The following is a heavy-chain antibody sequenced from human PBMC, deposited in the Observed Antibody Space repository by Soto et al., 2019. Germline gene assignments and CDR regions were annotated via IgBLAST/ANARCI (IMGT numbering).Heavy chain of an antibody. J-gene: IGHJ4*02. CDR1: GFTFSSYG. CDR3: AKGYSNPNY. CDR2: ISYDGNNK. V-gene: IGHV3-30*18. Sequence: QVQLVESGGGVVQPGRSLRLSCAASGFTFSSYGMHWVRQAPGKGLEWVAVISYDGNNKYYGDSVKGRFTISRDNSKNTLYLQMNSLRAEDTAVYYCAKGYSNPNYWGQGTLVTVSS. D-gene: IGHD4-4*01.